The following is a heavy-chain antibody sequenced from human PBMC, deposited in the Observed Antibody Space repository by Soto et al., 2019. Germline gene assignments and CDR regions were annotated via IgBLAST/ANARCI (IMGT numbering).Heavy chain of an antibody. CDR3: ARLEGLATISYYFDF. J-gene: IGHJ4*02. CDR1: GDSINSDKYY. Sequence: QLQLQESGPGLVKPSETLSLTCSVSGDSINSDKYYWGWIRQPPGKGREWIGSIYYRGNTYYNPSLQTRVTMSLDKSKRQFSLKLNSVTAADSAVYFCARLEGLATISYYFDFWGQGALVTVSS. V-gene: IGHV4-39*01. D-gene: IGHD3-9*01. CDR2: IYYRGNT.